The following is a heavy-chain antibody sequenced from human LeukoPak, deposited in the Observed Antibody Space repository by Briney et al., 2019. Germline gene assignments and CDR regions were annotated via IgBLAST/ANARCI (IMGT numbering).Heavy chain of an antibody. J-gene: IGHJ4*02. Sequence: SETLSLTCAVYGGSFSGYYWSWIRQPPGKGLEWIGEINHSGSTNYNPSLKSRVTISVDTPKNQFSLKLSSATAADTAVYYCARQTSHHDYVWGSYRMTYYFDYWGQGTLVTVSS. V-gene: IGHV4-34*01. CDR1: GGSFSGYY. D-gene: IGHD3-16*02. CDR3: ARQTSHHDYVWGSYRMTYYFDY. CDR2: INHSGST.